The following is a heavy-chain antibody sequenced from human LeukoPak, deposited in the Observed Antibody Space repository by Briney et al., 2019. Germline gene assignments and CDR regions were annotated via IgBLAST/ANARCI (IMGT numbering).Heavy chain of an antibody. D-gene: IGHD1-20*01. CDR2: ISGSGGST. CDR3: AKARSINWKEGAFDI. CDR1: GFTFSSYA. Sequence: GGSPRLSCAASGFTFSSYAMSWVRQAPGKALEWVSAISGSGGSTYYADSVKGRFTISRDNSKNTLYLQMNSLRAEDTAVYYCAKARSINWKEGAFDIWGQGTMVTVSS. V-gene: IGHV3-23*01. J-gene: IGHJ3*02.